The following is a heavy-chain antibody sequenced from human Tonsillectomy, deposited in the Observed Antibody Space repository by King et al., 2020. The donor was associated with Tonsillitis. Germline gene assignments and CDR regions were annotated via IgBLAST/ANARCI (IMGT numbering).Heavy chain of an antibody. CDR3: ARIWNDGVQAFEL. CDR2: IYPGDSDT. J-gene: IGHJ3*01. D-gene: IGHD1-1*01. V-gene: IGHV5-51*01. CDR1: GYSFTNYW. Sequence: VQLVQSGAEVKKPGESLKISCKGSGYSFTNYWIGWVRQMPGKGLEWMGIIYPGDSDTRYSPSFQGQVTISADKSIRTAYLQWSSLKASDTAIYYCARIWNDGVQAFELWGQGTMVTVSS.